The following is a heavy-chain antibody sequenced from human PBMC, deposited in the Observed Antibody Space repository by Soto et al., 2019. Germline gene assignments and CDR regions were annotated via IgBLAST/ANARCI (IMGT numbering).Heavy chain of an antibody. J-gene: IGHJ3*02. CDR3: ARDLRQTGAFDI. V-gene: IGHV3-30-3*01. D-gene: IGHD4-17*01. CDR2: ISYDGSNK. Sequence: GGSLRLSCAASGFTFRSYAMRWVRQAPGKGLEWVAVISYDGSNKYYADSVKGRFTISRDNSKNTLYLQMNSLRAEDTAVYYCARDLRQTGAFDIWGQGAMVTVSS. CDR1: GFTFRSYA.